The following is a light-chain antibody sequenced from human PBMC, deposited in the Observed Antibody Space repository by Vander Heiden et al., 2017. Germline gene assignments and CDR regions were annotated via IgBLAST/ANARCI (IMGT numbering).Light chain of an antibody. CDR2: DVS. CDR3: SSYTSSSTRV. Sequence: QSALTTPASVSGSPGQSIPISCTGTSSDVGGYNYVSWYQQHPGKAPKLMIYDVSNRPSGVSNRFSGSKSGNTASLTISGLQAEDEADYYCSSYTSSSTRVFGGGTKLTVL. J-gene: IGLJ2*01. V-gene: IGLV2-14*01. CDR1: SSDVGGYNY.